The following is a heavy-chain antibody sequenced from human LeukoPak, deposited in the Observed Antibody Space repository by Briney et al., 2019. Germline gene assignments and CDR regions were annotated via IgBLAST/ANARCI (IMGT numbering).Heavy chain of an antibody. Sequence: SETLSLTCIVSGDSISSYYWSWIRQPPGKGLEWIGYIFYSGSTSYSPSLKSRVTISVDTSKNQFSLKLSSVTAADTAVYYCAREDYYDSSGYYYWGQGTLVTASS. D-gene: IGHD3-22*01. CDR3: AREDYYDSSGYYY. J-gene: IGHJ4*02. CDR1: GDSISSYY. CDR2: IFYSGST. V-gene: IGHV4-59*12.